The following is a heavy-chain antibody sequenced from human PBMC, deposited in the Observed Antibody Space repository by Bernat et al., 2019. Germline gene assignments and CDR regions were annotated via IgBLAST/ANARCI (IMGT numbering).Heavy chain of an antibody. V-gene: IGHV4-34*01. CDR3: ARYIAVAGTIEAGFDY. D-gene: IGHD6-19*01. CDR1: GGSFSGYY. J-gene: IGHJ4*02. Sequence: QVQLQQWGAGLLKPSETLSLTCAVYGGSFSGYYWSWIRQPPGKGLEWIGEINHSGSTNYNPSLKSRVTISVDTSKNQFSLKLSYVTAADTAVYYCARYIAVAGTIEAGFDYWGQGTLVTVSS. CDR2: INHSGST.